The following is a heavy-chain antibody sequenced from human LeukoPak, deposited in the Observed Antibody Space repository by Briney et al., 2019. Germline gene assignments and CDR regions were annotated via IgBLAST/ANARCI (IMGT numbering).Heavy chain of an antibody. CDR3: ARGGSYLSAFDI. J-gene: IGHJ3*02. V-gene: IGHV3-53*01. CDR1: GLTVSSNY. Sequence: WGSLRLSCAASGLTVSSNYMSWVSQAPGKGLEWVSIIYSGGSTFYADSVRGRFTISRDNSKNTLYLQMNSLRAEDTAVYYCARGGSYLSAFDIWGQGTMVTVSS. CDR2: IYSGGST. D-gene: IGHD1-26*01.